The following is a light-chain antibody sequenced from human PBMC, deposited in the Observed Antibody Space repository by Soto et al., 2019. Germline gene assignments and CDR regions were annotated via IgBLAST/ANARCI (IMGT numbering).Light chain of an antibody. J-gene: IGKJ1*01. CDR3: QQYTNTNNPWM. V-gene: IGKV1-5*01. CDR1: QTISTW. Sequence: DIQVTQSPPTLSASVGDRVTITCRPSQTISTWMAWYQQKPGKAPKLLVYDASTLQSGVASRFSGSGSGTEFTLIISGLQPDDSATYYCQQYTNTNNPWMFGQGTRWIS. CDR2: DAS.